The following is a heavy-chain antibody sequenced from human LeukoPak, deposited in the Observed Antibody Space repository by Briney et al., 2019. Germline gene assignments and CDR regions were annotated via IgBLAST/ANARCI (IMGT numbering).Heavy chain of an antibody. CDR1: GGTFSSHA. CDR2: IIPISGTA. D-gene: IGHD2-2*01. CDR3: ARGLQYQLLKALGYYYMPV. Sequence: GSSVKVSCKASGGTFSSHAIAWVRQAPGQGPEWMGGIIPISGTANYAQKFQGRVAITTDASTSTAYQELSNLTSGGTAVYYCARGLQYQLLKALGYYYMPV. J-gene: IGHJ6*03. V-gene: IGHV1-69*05.